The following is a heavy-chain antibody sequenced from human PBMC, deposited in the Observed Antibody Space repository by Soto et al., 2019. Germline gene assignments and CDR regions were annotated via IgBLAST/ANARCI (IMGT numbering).Heavy chain of an antibody. CDR1: GFTFSSYA. Sequence: EVQLVESGGGLVQPGGSLRLSCAASGFTFSSYAMHWVRQAPGKGLEYVSDISSNGGSTYYANSVKGRFTISRDNSKNTLYLPMASLRAEDMAVYYCARRGYSGYEIDYWGQGTLVTVSS. CDR3: ARRGYSGYEIDY. CDR2: ISSNGGST. J-gene: IGHJ4*02. D-gene: IGHD5-12*01. V-gene: IGHV3-64*01.